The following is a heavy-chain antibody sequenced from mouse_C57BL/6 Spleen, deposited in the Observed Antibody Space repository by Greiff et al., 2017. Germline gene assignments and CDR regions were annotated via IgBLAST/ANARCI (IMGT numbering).Heavy chain of an antibody. CDR2: IDPSDSYT. Sequence: VQLQQPGAELVMPGASVKLSCKASGYTFTSYWMHWVKQRPGQGLEWIGEIDPSDSYTNYNQKFKGKSTLTVDKSSSTAYMQLSSLTSEDSAVYYCARGDGNYCFAYWGQGTILTVSA. V-gene: IGHV1-69*01. J-gene: IGHJ2*01. D-gene: IGHD2-1*01. CDR1: GYTFTSYW. CDR3: ARGDGNYCFAY.